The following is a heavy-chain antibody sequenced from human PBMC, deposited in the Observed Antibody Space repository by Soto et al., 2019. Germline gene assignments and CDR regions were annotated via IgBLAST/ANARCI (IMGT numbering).Heavy chain of an antibody. CDR1: GASITSTTYF. CDR3: AKNLPRTGRFDY. CDR2: IYYSGKT. Sequence: PSETLSLTCTLSGASITSTTYFWAWIRKPPGKGLEWVGSIYYSGKTHCNPSLKSRVTISVDRSKNQFSLQMSSVTAADTAVYYCAKNLPRTGRFDYWGQGSLVTVSS. J-gene: IGHJ4*02. V-gene: IGHV4-39*01.